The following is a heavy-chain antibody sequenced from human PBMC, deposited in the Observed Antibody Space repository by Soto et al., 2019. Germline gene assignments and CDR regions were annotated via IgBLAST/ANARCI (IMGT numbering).Heavy chain of an antibody. J-gene: IGHJ4*02. CDR2: IYYSGST. D-gene: IGHD4-17*01. Sequence: SETLSLTCTVSGGSISSYYWSWIRQPPGKGLECIGYIYYSGSTNYNPSLKSRVTISVDTSKNQFSLKLSSVTAADTAVYYCASYGGNSAYSFDYWGQGTLVTVSS. V-gene: IGHV4-59*01. CDR3: ASYGGNSAYSFDY. CDR1: GGSISSYY.